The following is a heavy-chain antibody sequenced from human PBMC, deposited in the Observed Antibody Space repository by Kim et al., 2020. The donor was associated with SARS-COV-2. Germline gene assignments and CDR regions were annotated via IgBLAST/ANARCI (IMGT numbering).Heavy chain of an antibody. CDR3: ARHHCRSTTCHLDF. CDR2: ISTYNENK. J-gene: IGHJ4*02. D-gene: IGHD2-2*01. CDR1: GYVFPDYG. V-gene: IGHV1-18*01. Sequence: ASVKVSCRSSGYVFPDYGLSWFQQAPGQGLEWMGWISTYNENKNYAQKFRGKVTMTIDASTTTAYLEVRRLNSDDTAVYYCARHHCRSTTCHLDFWGQGTRVTVSS.